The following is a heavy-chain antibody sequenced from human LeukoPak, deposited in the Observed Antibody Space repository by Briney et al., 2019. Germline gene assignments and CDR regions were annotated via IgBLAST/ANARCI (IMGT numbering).Heavy chain of an antibody. CDR3: ASTYDFWSGYYVHGAFDI. CDR1: GASVSSGNW. D-gene: IGHD3-3*01. Sequence: PSETLSPTCAVSGASVSSGNWWNWARQSPGKGLEWIGSIYYSGSTYYNPSLKSRVTISVDTSKNQFSLKLSSVTAADTAVYYCASTYDFWSGYYVHGAFDIWGQGTMVTVSS. CDR2: IYYSGST. V-gene: IGHV4-4*02. J-gene: IGHJ3*02.